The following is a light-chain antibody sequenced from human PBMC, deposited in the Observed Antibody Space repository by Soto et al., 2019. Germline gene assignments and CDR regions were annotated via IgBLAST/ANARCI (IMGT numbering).Light chain of an antibody. J-gene: IGKJ1*01. Sequence: DIQMTQSPSTLSASVGDRVTITCRAIQSIDSWLAWYQQKPGKAPKLLMYKASSLESGVPSRFSGSGSETEFPLTISSLQPDDFATYYCQHYKSYPWTFGQGTKVEIK. CDR2: KAS. CDR1: QSIDSW. CDR3: QHYKSYPWT. V-gene: IGKV1-5*03.